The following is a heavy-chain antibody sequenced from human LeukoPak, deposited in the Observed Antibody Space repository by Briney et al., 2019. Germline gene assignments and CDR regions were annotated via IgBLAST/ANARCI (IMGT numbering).Heavy chain of an antibody. J-gene: IGHJ4*02. D-gene: IGHD3-22*01. V-gene: IGHV4-38-2*01. CDR3: ARNDSSGYFDY. CDR2: VYHSGST. Sequence: SETLSLTCAVSDYSISSGNYWGWIRQPPGKGLEWIGSVYHSGSTHYSPSLKSRVTISVDTSKNQFSPKLRSVTAADTAVYYCARNDSSGYFDYWGQGTLVTASS. CDR1: DYSISSGNY.